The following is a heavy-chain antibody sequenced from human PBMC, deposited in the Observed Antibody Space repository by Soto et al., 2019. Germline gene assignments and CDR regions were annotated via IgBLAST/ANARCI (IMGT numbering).Heavy chain of an antibody. D-gene: IGHD3-16*01. CDR1: GFSFRDKG. CDR2: ISYDGRKT. CDR3: AIDGGED. Sequence: QVHLVESGGGVVQPGRSLRLSCAAAGFSFRDKGMLWVRQAPGKGPEWVAVISYDGRKTYYADSLKGRFTISRDNSKNTLYLHMSGLRGDGTALYCCAIDGGEDWGQGTLVIVSS. J-gene: IGHJ1*01. V-gene: IGHV3-30*03.